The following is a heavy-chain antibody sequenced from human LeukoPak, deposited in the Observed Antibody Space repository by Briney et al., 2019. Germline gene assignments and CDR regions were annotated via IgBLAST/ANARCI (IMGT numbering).Heavy chain of an antibody. Sequence: SVKVSFKASGGTFSSYAISWVRQAPGQGLEWMGGIIPIFGTANYAQKYQGRVTITTDESTSTAYMALSSLRSEDTAVYYCERGGERFLEWLFDYWGQGTLVTVSS. J-gene: IGHJ4*02. CDR2: IIPIFGTA. V-gene: IGHV1-69*05. CDR1: GGTFSSYA. D-gene: IGHD3-3*01. CDR3: ERGGERFLEWLFDY.